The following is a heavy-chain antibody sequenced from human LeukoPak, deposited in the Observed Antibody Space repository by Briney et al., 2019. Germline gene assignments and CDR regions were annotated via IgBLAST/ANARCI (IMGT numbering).Heavy chain of an antibody. Sequence: GGSLRLSCAASGFTFSSYGMHWVRQAPGKGLEWVAVISYDGSNKYYADSVKGRFTISRDNPKNTLYLQMNSLRAEDTAVYYCAKERGRTVTTRPTFDYWGQGTLVTVSS. D-gene: IGHD4-17*01. V-gene: IGHV3-30*18. CDR1: GFTFSSYG. J-gene: IGHJ4*02. CDR3: AKERGRTVTTRPTFDY. CDR2: ISYDGSNK.